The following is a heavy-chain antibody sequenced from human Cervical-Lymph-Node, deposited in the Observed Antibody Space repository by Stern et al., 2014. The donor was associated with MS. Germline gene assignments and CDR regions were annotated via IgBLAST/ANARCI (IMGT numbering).Heavy chain of an antibody. Sequence: QMQLVQSGAEVRNPGASVKVSCKASQYTFTGYYVHLVRQVPGQGLELMGWMNPHGGSTTYAKEFEGRVTKTWVTSINTGYMEITTLRSDDTAVYYCARGNYDFWSGGSDNYFDPWGQGTLVIVSS. CDR3: ARGNYDFWSGGSDNYFDP. V-gene: IGHV1-2*02. CDR1: QYTFTGYY. D-gene: IGHD3-3*01. J-gene: IGHJ5*02. CDR2: MNPHGGST.